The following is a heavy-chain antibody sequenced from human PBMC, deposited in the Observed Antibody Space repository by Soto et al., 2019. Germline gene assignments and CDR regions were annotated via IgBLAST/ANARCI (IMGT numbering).Heavy chain of an antibody. CDR2: ISGSAGTT. CDR3: AKDYSSSYALDY. D-gene: IGHD2-21*01. Sequence: QTGGSLRLSCAASGFTFRNYAMTWARQAPGKGLEWVSAISGSAGTTYYADSVKGRFTISRDNSKNTLYLQMNSLRADDTAAYFCAKDYSSSYALDYWGQGTLVTVSS. V-gene: IGHV3-23*01. J-gene: IGHJ4*02. CDR1: GFTFRNYA.